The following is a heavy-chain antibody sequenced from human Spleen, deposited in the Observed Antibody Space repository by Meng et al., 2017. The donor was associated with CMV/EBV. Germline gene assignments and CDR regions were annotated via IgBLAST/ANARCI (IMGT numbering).Heavy chain of an antibody. V-gene: IGHV1-46*04. D-gene: IGHD3-16*01. Sequence: ASVKVSCKTSGYSFTNNYIHWVRQAPGQGNEWMGMINPSTTTTTYAQRLQGRVAMTRDTSTSTVYMDLSSLRSDDTAVYYCARDLTYGTGDYLDYWGQGTLVTVSS. CDR3: ARDLTYGTGDYLDY. CDR2: INPSTTTT. CDR1: GYSFTNNY. J-gene: IGHJ4*02.